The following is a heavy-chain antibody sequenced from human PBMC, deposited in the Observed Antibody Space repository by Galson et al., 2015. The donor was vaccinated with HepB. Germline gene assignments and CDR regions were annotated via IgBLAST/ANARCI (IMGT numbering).Heavy chain of an antibody. J-gene: IGHJ6*02. Sequence: SLRLSCAASGFSFSSYAMNWVRQAPGKGLEWVSGISGRGGSTHYAESVKGRFIISRGNSEKILYRQMNSLRVEDTARYFCAGDREVGYNPWSWGPKDYYKYYAMDVWGQGTIVTVSS. CDR1: GFSFSSYA. CDR3: AGDREVGYNPWSWGPKDYYKYYAMDV. CDR2: ISGRGGST. D-gene: IGHD1-1*01. V-gene: IGHV3-23*01.